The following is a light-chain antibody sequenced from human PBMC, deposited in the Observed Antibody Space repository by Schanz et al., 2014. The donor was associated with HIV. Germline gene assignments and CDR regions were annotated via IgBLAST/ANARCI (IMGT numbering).Light chain of an antibody. CDR1: NSNIGSNY. V-gene: IGLV1-47*01. CDR3: GTWDSSLSGVV. J-gene: IGLJ2*01. CDR2: RNN. Sequence: QSVLTQPPSASGTPGQRVTISCSGSNSNIGSNYVYWYQQLPGTAPKLLIYRNNQRPSGVPDRFSGSKSGTSASLGITGLQTGDEADYYCGTWDSSLSGVVFGGGTKLTVL.